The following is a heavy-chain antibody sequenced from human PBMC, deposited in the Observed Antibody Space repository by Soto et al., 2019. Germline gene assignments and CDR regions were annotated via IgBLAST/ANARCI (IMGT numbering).Heavy chain of an antibody. V-gene: IGHV3-15*07. D-gene: IGHD2-21*02. CDR3: TTDIEMTAPVDY. CDR2: IKSKTDGGTT. J-gene: IGHJ4*02. CDR1: GFTFSNAW. Sequence: EVQLVESGGGLVKPGGSLRLSCAASGFTFSNAWMNWVRQAPGKGLERVGRIKSKTDGGTTDYAAPVKGRFTISRDDSKNTLDLQMNSLKTEDTAVYYCTTDIEMTAPVDYWGQGTLVTVSS.